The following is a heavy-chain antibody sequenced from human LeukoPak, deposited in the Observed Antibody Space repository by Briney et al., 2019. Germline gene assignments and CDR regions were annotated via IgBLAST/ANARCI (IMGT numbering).Heavy chain of an antibody. V-gene: IGHV4-39*07. CDR2: IYYSGST. CDR1: GGSISSSNYY. D-gene: IGHD5-18*01. Sequence: SETLSLTCTVSGGSISSSNYYWGWIRQPPGKGLEWIGIIYYSGSTYYNPSLKSRVTISVDTSKNQFSLKLSSVTAADTAVYYCASEDTAIDYWGQGILVTVSS. CDR3: ASEDTAIDY. J-gene: IGHJ4*02.